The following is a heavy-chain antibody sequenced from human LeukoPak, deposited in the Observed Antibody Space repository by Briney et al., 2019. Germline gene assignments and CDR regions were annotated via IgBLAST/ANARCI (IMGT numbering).Heavy chain of an antibody. CDR1: GGSISSYY. J-gene: IGHJ3*02. CDR3: ARSIWGVMPTVVRWPNDAFDI. Sequence: ETLSLTCTVSGGSISSYYWSWIRQPPGKGLEWVSVIYSDGTTYYADSVKGRFTISRDNSKNTLYLQMNTLRAEDTAVYYCARSIWGVMPTVVRWPNDAFDIWGQGTMVTVSS. V-gene: IGHV3-53*01. CDR2: IYSDGTT. D-gene: IGHD3-16*01.